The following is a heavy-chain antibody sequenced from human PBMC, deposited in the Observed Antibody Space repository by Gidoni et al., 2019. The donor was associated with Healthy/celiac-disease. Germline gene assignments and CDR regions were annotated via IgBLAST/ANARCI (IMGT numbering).Heavy chain of an antibody. Sequence: EVQLVESGGGLVQPGGSLRLSCAASGFTFSSYSMSWVRQGPGKGLEWVSYISISSSTIYHAASVKGPFTISRDNAKNSLYLQMNSLRAEDTAVYYCARDPGYSSSWWDYWGQGTLVTVSS. J-gene: IGHJ4*02. CDR2: ISISSSTI. V-gene: IGHV3-48*01. CDR3: ARDPGYSSSWWDY. CDR1: GFTFSSYS. D-gene: IGHD6-13*01.